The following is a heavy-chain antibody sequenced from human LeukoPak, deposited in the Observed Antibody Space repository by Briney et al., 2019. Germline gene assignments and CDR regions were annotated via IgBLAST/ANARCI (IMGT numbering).Heavy chain of an antibody. J-gene: IGHJ6*04. CDR3: ARGGWDSRYFDWTMDV. Sequence: ASVKVSCKASGYTFSDFAMHWVRQAPGQGLEWMGWINPNSGGTNYAQKFQGWVTMTRDTSISTAYMELSRLRSDDTAVYYCARGGWDSRYFDWTMDVWGKGTTVAVSS. D-gene: IGHD3-9*01. CDR1: GYTFSDFA. V-gene: IGHV1-2*04. CDR2: INPNSGGT.